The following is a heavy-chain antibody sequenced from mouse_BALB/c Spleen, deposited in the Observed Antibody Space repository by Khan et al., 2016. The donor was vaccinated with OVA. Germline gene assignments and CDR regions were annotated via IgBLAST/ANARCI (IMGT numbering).Heavy chain of an antibody. D-gene: IGHD1-1*01. J-gene: IGHJ2*01. CDR2: TNPTNGRT. CDR1: GYTFTSYW. CDR3: ARIKKIVATYFDY. Sequence: VQLQQSGAELVKAGASVKMSCKASGYTFTSYWMHWVKQRLGQGLEWFAETNPTNGRTYYNETFKSKATLTVDKSSRKASMLRSGPTVDDAAVYYCARIKKIVATYFDYWGQGTTLTVSS. V-gene: IGHV1S81*02.